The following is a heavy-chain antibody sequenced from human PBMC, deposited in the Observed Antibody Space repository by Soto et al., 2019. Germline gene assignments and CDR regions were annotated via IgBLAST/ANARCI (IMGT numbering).Heavy chain of an antibody. V-gene: IGHV3-53*03. D-gene: IGHD5-12*01. J-gene: IGHJ5*02. Sequence: VGSLRLSCTASGFTVRNNYMSWVRQAAGKGLEWVSVIYGGGSTDYADSVKGRFIIPRDNSKNTLYLQMNSLRAEDTAVYYCARAQDGYNFLYGPTWGQGTQVTVSS. CDR1: GFTVRNNY. CDR2: IYGGGST. CDR3: ARAQDGYNFLYGPT.